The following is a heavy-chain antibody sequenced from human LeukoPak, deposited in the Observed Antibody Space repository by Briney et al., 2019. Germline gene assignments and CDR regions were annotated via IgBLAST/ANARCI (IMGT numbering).Heavy chain of an antibody. Sequence: ASVKVSCKVSGYTLTELSMHWVRQAPGKGLEWMGGFGPEDGETIYAQKFQGRVTMTEDTSTDTAYMELSSLRSEDTAVYYCATDLSFLGFPGYWGQGTLVTVSS. CDR3: ATDLSFLGFPGY. CDR2: FGPEDGET. CDR1: GYTLTELS. V-gene: IGHV1-24*01. J-gene: IGHJ4*02. D-gene: IGHD2-21*01.